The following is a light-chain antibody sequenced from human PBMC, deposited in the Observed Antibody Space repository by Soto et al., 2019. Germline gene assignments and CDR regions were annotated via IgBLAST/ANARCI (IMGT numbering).Light chain of an antibody. J-gene: IGKJ4*01. CDR2: VAS. CDR3: QQYNVWPLT. Sequence: EIVMTQSPATLSVSPGERATLSCRASQSVSSNLAWYQQKPGQTPKLLIYVASTRATGIPARFSGSGSGTEFTLTLSSLQSEDFAVYYCQQYNVWPLTFGGGNTVEFK. V-gene: IGKV3-15*01. CDR1: QSVSSN.